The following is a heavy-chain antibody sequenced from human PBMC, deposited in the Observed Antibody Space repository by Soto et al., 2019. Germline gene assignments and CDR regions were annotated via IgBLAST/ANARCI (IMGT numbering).Heavy chain of an antibody. J-gene: IGHJ4*02. V-gene: IGHV3-23*01. CDR1: GFTFSNYA. CDR3: AKGLWSGDRYYFDY. D-gene: IGHD3-3*01. Sequence: GSLRLSCAASGFTFSNYAMTWVRQAPGKGLEWVSGISGGGVSTYYADSVKGRFTISRDNSKSTLYLQMNSLRAEDTAVYYCAKGLWSGDRYYFDYWGQGTLVTVSS. CDR2: ISGGGVST.